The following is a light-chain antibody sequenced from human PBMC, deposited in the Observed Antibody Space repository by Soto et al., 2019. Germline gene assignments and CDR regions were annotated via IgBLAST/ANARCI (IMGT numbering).Light chain of an antibody. V-gene: IGKV2-28*01. CDR1: QSLLHSNGYNY. CDR3: MQARQTPLT. Sequence: EIVMTQSPLSLPVTPGESVSISCRSSQSLLHSNGYNYLDWYLQKPGQAPQVLIYLSSSRAFGVPDRISGSGSGTDFTLRISRVEAEDVGVYYCMQARQTPLTFGQGTKLEIK. CDR2: LSS. J-gene: IGKJ2*01.